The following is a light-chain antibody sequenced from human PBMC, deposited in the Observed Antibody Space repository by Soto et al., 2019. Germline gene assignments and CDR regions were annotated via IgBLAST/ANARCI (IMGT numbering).Light chain of an antibody. Sequence: QSVLTQPPSVSAAPGQKVTISCSGSSSDIGKNFACWYQQFPGTAPKLLIYDSNKRPSGIPDRFSGSESGTSATLDITGLQTGDEADYYCQSWDSRLSVVVFGGGTKLTVL. J-gene: IGLJ2*01. CDR2: DSN. V-gene: IGLV1-51*01. CDR1: SSDIGKNF. CDR3: QSWDSRLSVVV.